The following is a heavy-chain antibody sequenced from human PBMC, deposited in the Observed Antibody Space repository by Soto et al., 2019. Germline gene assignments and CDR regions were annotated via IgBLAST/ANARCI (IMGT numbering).Heavy chain of an antibody. J-gene: IGHJ4*02. D-gene: IGHD3-16*01. CDR3: ARESVSGTYSFDS. CDR1: GDSLSTYY. Sequence: QVQLQESGPGLVRPSETLSLTCTVSGDSLSTYYWSWIRQPAGERLEWIGRIHDTGRTNYNPSLKSRVTMSVDTSKNQFSLRVNSVTDVDTAVYYCARESVSGTYSFDSWGQGTLVTVSA. V-gene: IGHV4-4*07. CDR2: IHDTGRT.